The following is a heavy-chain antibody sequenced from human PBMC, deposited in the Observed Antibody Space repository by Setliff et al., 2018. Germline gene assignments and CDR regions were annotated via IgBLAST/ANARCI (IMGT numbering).Heavy chain of an antibody. J-gene: IGHJ5*02. V-gene: IGHV4-39*01. D-gene: IGHD3-10*01. CDR2: IYYSGST. Sequence: SETLSLTCTVSGGSISSSSYYRGWIRQPPGKGLEWIGSIYYSGSTYYNPSLKSRVTISVDTSKNQFSLKLSSVTAADTAVYYCALNPSWFGELFAWFDPWGQGTLVTVS. CDR1: GGSISSSSYY. CDR3: ALNPSWFGELFAWFDP.